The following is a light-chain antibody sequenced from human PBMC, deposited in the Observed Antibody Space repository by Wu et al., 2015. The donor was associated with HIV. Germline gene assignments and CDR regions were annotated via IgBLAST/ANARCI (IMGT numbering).Light chain of an antibody. CDR3: QQYNNWPPYS. CDR1: QSVGSS. J-gene: IGKJ2*03. Sequence: ETAMTQSPATLSVSSGKRATLSCRASQSVGSSVAWYQQKPGQAPRLLIYGASTRATGIPARFSASGSGTEFTLTITSLQTEDVAIYFCQQYNNWPPYSFGQGTKLEIK. CDR2: GAS. V-gene: IGKV3-15*01.